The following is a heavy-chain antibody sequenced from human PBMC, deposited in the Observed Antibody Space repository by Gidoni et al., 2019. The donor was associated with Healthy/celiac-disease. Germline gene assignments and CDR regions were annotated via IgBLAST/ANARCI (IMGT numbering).Heavy chain of an antibody. CDR1: GFTFSSYW. CDR3: AREAYSSSWPTFDY. Sequence: EVQLVESGGGLVQPGGSLRLSCAASGFTFSSYWMSWVRQAPGKGLEWVANIKQDGSEKYYVDSVKGRFTISRDNAKNSLYLQMNSLRAEDTAVYYCAREAYSSSWPTFDYWGQGTLVTVSS. J-gene: IGHJ4*02. D-gene: IGHD6-13*01. V-gene: IGHV3-7*01. CDR2: IKQDGSEK.